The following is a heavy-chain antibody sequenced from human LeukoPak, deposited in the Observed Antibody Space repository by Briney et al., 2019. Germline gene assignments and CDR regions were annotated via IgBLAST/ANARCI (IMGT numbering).Heavy chain of an antibody. CDR2: ITWNSGSI. Sequence: PGGSLRLSCAASGFTFHNYAMHWVRQAPGKGLEWVSDITWNSGSIGYADSVKGRFTISRGNAKNSLYLQMNSLRAEDMALYYCARGNDYGDYVLDYWGQGTLVTVSS. CDR1: GFTFHNYA. J-gene: IGHJ4*02. V-gene: IGHV3-9*03. CDR3: ARGNDYGDYVLDY. D-gene: IGHD4-17*01.